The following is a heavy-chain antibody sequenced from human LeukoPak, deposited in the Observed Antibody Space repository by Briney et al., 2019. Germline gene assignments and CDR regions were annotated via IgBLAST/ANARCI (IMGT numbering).Heavy chain of an antibody. Sequence: SETLSLTCSVSGGSISNYYWTWIRQPPGKGLEWIGYIHYSGSTNYNPSLKSRVTIPVDTSKNQFSLKLSSVTAADTAVYYCATPGGGGYSFRGLRYWGQGTLVTVSS. D-gene: IGHD5-18*01. CDR3: ATPGGGGYSFRGLRY. V-gene: IGHV4-59*12. CDR1: GGSISNYY. J-gene: IGHJ4*02. CDR2: IHYSGST.